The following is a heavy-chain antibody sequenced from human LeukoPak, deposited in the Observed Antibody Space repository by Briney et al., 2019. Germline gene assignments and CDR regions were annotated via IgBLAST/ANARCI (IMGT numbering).Heavy chain of an antibody. V-gene: IGHV4-38-2*02. CDR2: IYHSGST. D-gene: IGHD2-2*01. Sequence: SETLSLTCTVSGYSISSGYYWGWIRQPPGKGPEWIGSIYHSGSTYYNPSLKSRVTISVDTSKNQFSLKLSSVTAADTAVYYCARASSTSCSDYWGQGTLVTVSS. CDR1: GYSISSGYY. CDR3: ARASSTSCSDY. J-gene: IGHJ4*02.